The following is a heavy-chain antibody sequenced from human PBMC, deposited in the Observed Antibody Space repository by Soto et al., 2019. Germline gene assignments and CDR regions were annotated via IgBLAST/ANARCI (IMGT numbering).Heavy chain of an antibody. V-gene: IGHV3-23*01. J-gene: IGHJ2*01. CDR1: GFIFSDYA. Sequence: EVQLLESGGGLARPGGSLRLSCVASGFIFSDYAMTWIRQAPGKGLEWVATISASGGNIEYTDSLKGRFTISRDNSKKTVYLQINGLTADDTAVHYCAKVAGGLGYFDLWGRGTLVTVYS. CDR3: AKVAGGLGYFDL. D-gene: IGHD3-16*01. CDR2: ISASGGNI.